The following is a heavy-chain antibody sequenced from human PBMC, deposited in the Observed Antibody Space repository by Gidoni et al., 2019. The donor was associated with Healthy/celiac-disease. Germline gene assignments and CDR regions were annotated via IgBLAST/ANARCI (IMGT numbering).Heavy chain of an antibody. D-gene: IGHD6-6*01. Sequence: QVQLQESGPGLVQPSETLSLTCTVSGGSISSYYWSWIRQPPGKGLEWIGYIYYSGSTNYNPSLKSRVTISVDTSKNQFSLKLSSVTAADTAVYYCARLAARRYYFDYWGQGTLVTVSS. CDR1: GGSISSYY. J-gene: IGHJ4*02. V-gene: IGHV4-59*01. CDR2: IYYSGST. CDR3: ARLAARRYYFDY.